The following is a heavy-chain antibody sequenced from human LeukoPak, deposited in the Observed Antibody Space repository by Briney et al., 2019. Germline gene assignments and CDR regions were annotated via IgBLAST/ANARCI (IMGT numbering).Heavy chain of an antibody. CDR2: INHSGST. CDR1: GGSFSGYY. Sequence: SETLSLTCAVYGGSFSGYYWSWIRQPPGKGLEWIGEINHSGSTNYNPSLKSRVTISVDTSKNQFSLKLSSVTAADTAVYHCASASTVTTSDYWGQGTLVTVSS. V-gene: IGHV4-34*01. CDR3: ASASTVTTSDY. J-gene: IGHJ4*02. D-gene: IGHD4-17*01.